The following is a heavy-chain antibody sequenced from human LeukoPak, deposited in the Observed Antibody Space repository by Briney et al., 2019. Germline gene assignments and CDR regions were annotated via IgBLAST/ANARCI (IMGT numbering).Heavy chain of an antibody. D-gene: IGHD3-3*01. CDR3: ARDASGWSRDF. CDR1: GFTFSSYW. Sequence: PGGSLRLSCAASGFTFSSYWMHWVRQAPGKGLVWVSRINNDGSNTIYADSVKGRFTISRDNAKNSLYLQMNSLRAEDTALYYCARDASGWSRDFWGQGTLVTVSS. V-gene: IGHV3-74*01. CDR2: INNDGSNT. J-gene: IGHJ4*02.